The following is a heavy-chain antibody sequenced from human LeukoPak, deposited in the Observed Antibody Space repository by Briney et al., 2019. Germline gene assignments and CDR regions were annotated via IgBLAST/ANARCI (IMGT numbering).Heavy chain of an antibody. J-gene: IGHJ4*02. CDR2: IYYSGST. CDR1: GGSISSYY. Sequence: SETLSLTCTVSGGSISSYYWSWIRQPPEKGLEWIGYIYYSGSTNYNPSLKSRVTISVDTSKNQFSLKLSSVTAADTVVYYCASLSGSYFRYWGQGTLVTVSS. CDR3: ASLSGSYFRY. V-gene: IGHV4-59*08. D-gene: IGHD1-26*01.